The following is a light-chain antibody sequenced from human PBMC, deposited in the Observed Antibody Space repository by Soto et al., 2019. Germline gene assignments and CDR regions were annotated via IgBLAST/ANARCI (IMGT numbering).Light chain of an antibody. V-gene: IGKV1-5*01. Sequence: IQVTQSAATLSASVGDRVTITCRASQTISTWMAWYQQKPGKAPKLLVYDASTLQSGVASRFSGSGSGTEFTLIISGLQPDDSATYYCQQYTNTNNPWMFGQRTKVDIK. CDR3: QQYTNTNNPWM. CDR2: DAS. J-gene: IGKJ1*01. CDR1: QTISTW.